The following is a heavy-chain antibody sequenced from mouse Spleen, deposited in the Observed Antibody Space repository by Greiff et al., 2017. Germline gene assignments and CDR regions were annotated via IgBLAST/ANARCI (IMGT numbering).Heavy chain of an antibody. V-gene: IGHV1-50*01. D-gene: IGHD1-1*01. CDR2: IDPSDSYT. CDR1: GYTFTSYW. CDR3: ARRGSSYVDY. J-gene: IGHJ2*01. Sequence: QVQLKESGAELVKPGASVKLSCKASGYTFTSYWMQWVKQRPGQGLEWIGEIDPSDSYTNYNQKFKGKATLTVDTSSSTAYMQLSSLTSEDSAVYYCARRGSSYVDYWGQGTTLTVSS.